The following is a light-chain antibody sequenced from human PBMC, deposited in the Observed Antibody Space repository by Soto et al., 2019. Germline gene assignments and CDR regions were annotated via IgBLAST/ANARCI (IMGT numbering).Light chain of an antibody. CDR3: QQRGNWPPT. J-gene: IGKJ3*01. CDR2: DAS. V-gene: IGKV3-11*01. Sequence: EVVLTQSPATLSLSPGERATLSCRASQSLSSYLAWYQQKPGQAPRLLIYDASNRATDIPARFSGSGSGTDFTLTISSLETEDFAVYFCQQRGNWPPTFGPGTKVDIK. CDR1: QSLSSY.